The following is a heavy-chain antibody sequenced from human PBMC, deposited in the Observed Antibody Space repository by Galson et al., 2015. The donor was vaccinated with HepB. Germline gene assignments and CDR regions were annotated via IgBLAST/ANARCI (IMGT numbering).Heavy chain of an antibody. CDR3: ARDRSEYYDILTGLPKGAFDI. J-gene: IGHJ3*02. CDR1: GYTFTSYG. V-gene: IGHV1-18*01. Sequence: SVKVSCKASGYTFTSYGISWVRQAPGQGLEWMGWISAYNGNTNYAQKLQGRVTMTTDTSTSTAYMELRSLRSDDTAVYYCARDRSEYYDILTGLPKGAFDIWGQGTMVTVSS. CDR2: ISAYNGNT. D-gene: IGHD3-9*01.